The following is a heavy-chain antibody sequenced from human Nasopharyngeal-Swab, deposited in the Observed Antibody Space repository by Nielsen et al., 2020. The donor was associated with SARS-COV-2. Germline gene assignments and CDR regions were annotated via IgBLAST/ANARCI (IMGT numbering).Heavy chain of an antibody. Sequence: WVRQAPGQGLEWMGGIIPIFGTANYAQKFQGRVTITADESTSTAYMELSGLRSEDTAVYYCALITMVRGVTAGQLDPWGQGTLVTVSS. D-gene: IGHD3-10*01. J-gene: IGHJ5*02. CDR2: IIPIFGTA. V-gene: IGHV1-69*01. CDR3: ALITMVRGVTAGQLDP.